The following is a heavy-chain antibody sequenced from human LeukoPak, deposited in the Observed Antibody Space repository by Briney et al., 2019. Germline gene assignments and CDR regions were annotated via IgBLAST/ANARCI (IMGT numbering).Heavy chain of an antibody. D-gene: IGHD6-19*01. V-gene: IGHV3-48*03. Sequence: GGSLRLSCAASGFTFSSYEMNWVRQAPGKGLEWVSYISSSGSTIYYADSVKGRFTISRDNAKNSLYLQMNSLRAEDTAVYYCARVRGVAVAGNDYWGQGTLVTVSS. CDR2: ISSSGSTI. J-gene: IGHJ4*02. CDR1: GFTFSSYE. CDR3: ARVRGVAVAGNDY.